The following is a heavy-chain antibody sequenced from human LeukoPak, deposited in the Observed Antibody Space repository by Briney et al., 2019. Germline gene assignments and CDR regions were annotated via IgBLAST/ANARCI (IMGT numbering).Heavy chain of an antibody. CDR3: ARDLERYYDLEGRSGY. D-gene: IGHD3-3*01. Sequence: ASVKVSCKACGYTFTGYYMHWVRQAPGQGLEWMGWINPNSGGTNYAQKFQGRVTMTRDTSISTAYMELSRLRSDDTAVYYCARDLERYYDLEGRSGYWGQGTLVTVSS. CDR1: GYTFTGYY. CDR2: INPNSGGT. V-gene: IGHV1-2*02. J-gene: IGHJ4*02.